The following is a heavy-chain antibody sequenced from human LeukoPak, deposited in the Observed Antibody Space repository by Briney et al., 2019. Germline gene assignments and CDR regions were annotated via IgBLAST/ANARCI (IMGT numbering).Heavy chain of an antibody. CDR1: GFTFSSYS. J-gene: IGHJ4*02. Sequence: NPGGSLRLSCAASGFTFSSYSMNWVRQAPGKGLEWVSSISSSSSYIYYADSVKGRFTISRDNAKNSLYLQMNSLRAEDTAVYYCARGLRLEGQTDCWGQGTLVTVSS. CDR2: ISSSSSYI. V-gene: IGHV3-21*01. D-gene: IGHD3-16*01. CDR3: ARGLRLEGQTDC.